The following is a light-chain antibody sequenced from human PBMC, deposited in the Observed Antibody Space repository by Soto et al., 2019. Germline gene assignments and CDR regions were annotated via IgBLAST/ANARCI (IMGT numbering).Light chain of an antibody. CDR2: DSS. V-gene: IGKV3-11*01. Sequence: EIVLTQSPGTLSFSPGESATLSCRASQGIGRYLAWFQQKPGQAPRLLISDSSTRATGIPARFSGSGSGTDFTLTISCLDPEDFAVYYCQQSSSWPLTFGRGTKAEI. CDR1: QGIGRY. CDR3: QQSSSWPLT. J-gene: IGKJ3*01.